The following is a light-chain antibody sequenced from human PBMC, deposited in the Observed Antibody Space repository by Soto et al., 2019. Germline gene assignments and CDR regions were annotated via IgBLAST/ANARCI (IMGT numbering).Light chain of an antibody. Sequence: AIQLTQSPSSLSASVGDRVTITCRASQGISSALAWYQQKPGKAPKLLIYDASNRATGIPARFSGSGSGTDFTLTISSLEPEDFAVYYCQQRSNWPHTFGQGTKLEIK. V-gene: IGKV1D-13*01. CDR1: QGISSA. CDR2: DAS. CDR3: QQRSNWPHT. J-gene: IGKJ2*01.